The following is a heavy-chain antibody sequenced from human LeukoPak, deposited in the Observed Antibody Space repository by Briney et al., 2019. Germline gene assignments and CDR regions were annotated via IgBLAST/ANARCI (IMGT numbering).Heavy chain of an antibody. CDR1: GFTFSSYA. V-gene: IGHV3-30*04. CDR2: ISYDGSNK. D-gene: IGHD2-2*01. J-gene: IGHJ3*02. CDR3: ARQYCSSTGCYGDDAFDI. Sequence: GGSLRLSCAASGFTFSSYAMHWVRQAPGKGLEWVAVISYDGSNKYYADSVKGRFTISRDNSKNTLYLQMNSLRAEDTAVYYCARQYCSSTGCYGDDAFDIWGQGTMVTVSS.